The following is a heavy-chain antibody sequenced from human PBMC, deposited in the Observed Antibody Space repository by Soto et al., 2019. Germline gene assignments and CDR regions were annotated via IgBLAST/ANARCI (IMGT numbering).Heavy chain of an antibody. CDR3: ARAYYYDTSGLIWFDP. CDR1: GGTFSSYA. CDR2: IIPIFGTA. D-gene: IGHD3-22*01. V-gene: IGHV1-69*13. Sequence: SVKVSCKASGGTFSSYAISWVRQATGQGLEWMGGIIPIFGTANYAQKFQGRVTITADESTSTAYMELSSLRSEDTAVYYCARAYYYDTSGLIWFDPWGQGTLVTVSS. J-gene: IGHJ5*02.